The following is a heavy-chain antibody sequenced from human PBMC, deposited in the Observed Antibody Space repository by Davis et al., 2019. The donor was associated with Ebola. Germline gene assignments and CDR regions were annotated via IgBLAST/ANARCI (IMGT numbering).Heavy chain of an antibody. J-gene: IGHJ6*02. D-gene: IGHD5-18*01. V-gene: IGHV3-7*01. CDR1: GFTFSSYW. Sequence: GESLKISCAASGFTFSSYWMSWVRQAPGKGLEWVANIKEDGSEKYYVDSVKGRFTISRDNAKNSLYLQMNSLRDEDTAVYYCARVRAMATVYYYYYGMDVWGQGTTVTISS. CDR3: ARVRAMATVYYYYYGMDV. CDR2: IKEDGSEK.